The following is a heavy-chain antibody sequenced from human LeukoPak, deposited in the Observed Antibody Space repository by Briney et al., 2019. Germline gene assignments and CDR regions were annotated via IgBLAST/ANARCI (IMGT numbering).Heavy chain of an antibody. J-gene: IGHJ4*02. V-gene: IGHV3-69-1*02. Sequence: GWSLRLSCAASGFTFSNSNIYWVRQAPGEGLEGVSSITITTYIYYADSVKGRFTISRDNAKNSLYLQMNSLRAEDTAIYYCAKARAAGTPGSDYWGQGTLVTVSS. D-gene: IGHD6-13*01. CDR2: ITITTYI. CDR3: AKARAAGTPGSDY. CDR1: GFTFSNSN.